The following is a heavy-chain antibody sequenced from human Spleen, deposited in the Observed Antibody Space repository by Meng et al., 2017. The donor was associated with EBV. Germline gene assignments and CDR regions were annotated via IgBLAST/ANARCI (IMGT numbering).Heavy chain of an antibody. J-gene: IGHJ4*02. CDR1: GYTFTNYD. CDR2: MNPNSGNT. V-gene: IGHV1-8*01. D-gene: IGHD4-23*01. CDR3: STYGGTDFDY. Sequence: QGQLVQAGAEVKKPGASVKVSCNASGYTFTNYDINWGRQATGQGLEWMGWMNPNSGNTGSAQKFQGRVTITRNTSISTAYMELSSLKSEDTAVYYCSTYGGTDFDYWGLGTPVTVSS.